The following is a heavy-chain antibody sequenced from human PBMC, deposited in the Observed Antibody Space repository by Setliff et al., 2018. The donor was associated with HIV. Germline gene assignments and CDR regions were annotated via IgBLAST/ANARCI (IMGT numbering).Heavy chain of an antibody. Sequence: HGESLKISCKAFGYNFANYWIGWVRQRPGKGLEWMGIIYPGDSDTKYSLSFQGQVSISADKSTSTAFLQWISLKASDTATYYCARQPSGFLNPKDSFDFWGQGTRVTVSS. CDR1: GYNFANYW. CDR2: IYPGDSDT. CDR3: ARQPSGFLNPKDSFDF. V-gene: IGHV5-51*01. J-gene: IGHJ3*01.